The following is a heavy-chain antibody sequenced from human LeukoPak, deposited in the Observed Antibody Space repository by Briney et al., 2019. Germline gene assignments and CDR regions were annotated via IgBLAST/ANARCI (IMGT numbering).Heavy chain of an antibody. V-gene: IGHV3-30*18. CDR2: ISYDGSNK. D-gene: IGHD3-10*01. Sequence: GGSLRLSCAASGFTFSSYGMHWVRQAPGKGLEWVAVISYDGSNKYYADSVKGRFTISRDNSKNTLYLQMNSLRAEDTAVYYCAKVGITKVRGPIDYWGQGTLVTVSS. CDR3: AKVGITKVRGPIDY. CDR1: GFTFSSYG. J-gene: IGHJ4*02.